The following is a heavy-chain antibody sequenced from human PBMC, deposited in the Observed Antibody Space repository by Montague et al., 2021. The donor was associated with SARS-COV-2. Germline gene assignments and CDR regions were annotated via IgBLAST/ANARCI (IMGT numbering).Heavy chain of an antibody. D-gene: IGHD3-22*01. J-gene: IGHJ4*02. CDR1: GAPFSDDF. V-gene: IGHV4-34*01. CDR2: VHHSRST. Sequence: SETLSLTCTASGAPFSDDFWTWIRQPPGKGLEWIGYVHHSRSTNYNPSXXSRITMSVDTSKNRFSLKLDSMTAADTAVYYCARDLGVAVIKRFDYWGQASLVTVSS. CDR3: ARDLGVAVIKRFDY.